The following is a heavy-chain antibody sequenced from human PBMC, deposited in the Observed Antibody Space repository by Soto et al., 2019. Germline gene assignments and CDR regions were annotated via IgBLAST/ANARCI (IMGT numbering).Heavy chain of an antibody. CDR2: INHSGST. J-gene: IGHJ6*02. CDR1: GGSFSGYY. D-gene: IGHD6-6*01. Sequence: SETLSLTCAVYGGSFSGYYWSWIRQPPGKGLEWIGEINHSGSTNYNPSLKSRVTISVDTSKNQFSLKLSSVAAADTAVYYCARVVGFVAARPTYYYGMDVWGQGTTVTVSS. V-gene: IGHV4-34*01. CDR3: ARVVGFVAARPTYYYGMDV.